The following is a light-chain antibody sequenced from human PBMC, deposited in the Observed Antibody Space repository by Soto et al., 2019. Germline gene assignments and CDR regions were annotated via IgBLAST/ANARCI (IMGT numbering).Light chain of an antibody. CDR2: AAS. CDR1: RDVGSD. Sequence: QMTQSPSSLSASVGEKIIITCRASRDVGSDVSWYQQKPGQAPKLLIYAASNLYTGVPSRFSGSRSGTEFTLTISSLQPEDFASYYCLQDYGYSWTCGQGTKVEIE. J-gene: IGKJ1*01. CDR3: LQDYGYSWT. V-gene: IGKV1-6*01.